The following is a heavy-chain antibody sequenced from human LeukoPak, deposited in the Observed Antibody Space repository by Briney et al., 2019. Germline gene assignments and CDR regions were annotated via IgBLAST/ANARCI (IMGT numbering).Heavy chain of an antibody. V-gene: IGHV1-8*01. CDR3: ARGSVLMYYYDSSGYFKYYFDY. D-gene: IGHD3-22*01. CDR2: MNPNSGNT. CDR1: GYTFTSYD. J-gene: IGHJ4*02. Sequence: ASVKVSCKASGYTFTSYDINWVRQATGQGLEWMGWMNPNSGNTGYAQKFQGRVTMTRNTSISTAYMELSSLRSEDTAVYYCARGSVLMYYYDSSGYFKYYFDYWGQGTLVTVSS.